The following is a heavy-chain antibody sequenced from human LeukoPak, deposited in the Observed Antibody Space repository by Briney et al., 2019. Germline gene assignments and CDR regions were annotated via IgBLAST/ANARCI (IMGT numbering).Heavy chain of an antibody. J-gene: IGHJ4*02. V-gene: IGHV3-48*01. D-gene: IGHD3-10*01. CDR1: GFTFSSYS. Sequence: GGSLRLSCAASGFTFSSYSMNWVRQAPGKGLEWVSYISSSSSTIYYADSVKGRFTISRDNSKNTLYLQMNSLRAEDTAVYYCARETYYYGSGSLFDYWGQGTLVTVSS. CDR3: ARETYYYGSGSLFDY. CDR2: ISSSSSTI.